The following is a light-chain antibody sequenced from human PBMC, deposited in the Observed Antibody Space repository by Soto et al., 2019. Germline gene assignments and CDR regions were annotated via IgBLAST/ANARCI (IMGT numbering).Light chain of an antibody. CDR3: CSYAGSSTVV. Sequence: QSALTQPASVSGSPGQSITISCTGTSSDVGGYNLVSWYQQHPGKAPKLMIYEGSKRPSGVSNRFSGSKSGNTASLTISGLQDEDEADYYCCSYAGSSTVVFGGGTKLTVL. CDR1: SSDVGGYNL. CDR2: EGS. V-gene: IGLV2-23*01. J-gene: IGLJ2*01.